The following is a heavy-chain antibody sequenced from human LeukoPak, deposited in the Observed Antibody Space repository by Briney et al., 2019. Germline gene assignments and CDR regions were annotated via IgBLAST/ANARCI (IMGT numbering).Heavy chain of an antibody. CDR2: ITGSGHST. CDR1: GFTFSSYA. D-gene: IGHD6-13*01. V-gene: IGHV3-23*01. Sequence: GSLRLSCAASGFTFSSYAMIWVRRAPGRGLEWVSTITGSGHSTYYADSGMGRFTISRDNSENTLYLQLNSLRAEDTAVYYCASNLYSRSSYDLWDYWGQGTLVTVSS. J-gene: IGHJ4*02. CDR3: ASNLYSRSSYDLWDY.